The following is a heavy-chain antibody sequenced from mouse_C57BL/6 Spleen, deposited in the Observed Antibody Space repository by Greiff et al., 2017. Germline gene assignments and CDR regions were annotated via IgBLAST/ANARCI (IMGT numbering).Heavy chain of an antibody. J-gene: IGHJ4*01. Sequence: VQLKQSGPELVKPGASVKIPCKASGYTFTDYNMDWVKQSHGKSLEWIGDINPNNGGTIYNQKFKGKATLTVDKSSSTAYMELRSLTSEDTAVYYCARSESNYLYAMDYWGQGTSVTVSS. D-gene: IGHD2-5*01. CDR3: ARSESNYLYAMDY. V-gene: IGHV1-18*01. CDR1: GYTFTDYN. CDR2: INPNNGGT.